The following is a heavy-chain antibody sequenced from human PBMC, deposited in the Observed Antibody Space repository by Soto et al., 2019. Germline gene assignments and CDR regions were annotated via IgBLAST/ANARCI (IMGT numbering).Heavy chain of an antibody. D-gene: IGHD6-19*01. CDR3: ARDVSSSDPSPDY. V-gene: IGHV3-21*01. J-gene: IGHJ4*02. CDR2: ISSSSSYI. Sequence: GGSLRLSCAASGFTLSSYAMSWVRQAPGKGLEWVSSISSSSSYIYYADSVKGRFTISRDNAKNSLYLQMNSLRAEDTAVYYCARDVSSSDPSPDYWGQGTLVTVSS. CDR1: GFTLSSYA.